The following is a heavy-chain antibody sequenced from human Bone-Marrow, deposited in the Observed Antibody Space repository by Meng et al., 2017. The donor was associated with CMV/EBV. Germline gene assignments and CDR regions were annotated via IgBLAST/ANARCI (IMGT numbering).Heavy chain of an antibody. V-gene: IGHV4-59*12. Sequence: SETLSFTCTASGGSISSYYWSWIRQPPGKGLEWIGYIYYSGSTNYNPSLKSRVTISVDTSKNQFSLKLSPVTAANTAVYYCARTYYDFWSGNDHPGTYGMDVWGQGTTVTVSS. CDR1: GGSISSYY. CDR3: ARTYYDFWSGNDHPGTYGMDV. D-gene: IGHD3-3*01. CDR2: IYYSGST. J-gene: IGHJ6*02.